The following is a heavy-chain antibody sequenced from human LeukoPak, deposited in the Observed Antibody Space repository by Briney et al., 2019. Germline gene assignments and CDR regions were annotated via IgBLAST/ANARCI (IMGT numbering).Heavy chain of an antibody. J-gene: IGHJ4*02. CDR2: ISNSGNTI. V-gene: IGHV3-48*03. D-gene: IGHD2-2*01. CDR3: DTRPRY. CDR1: GLTFSSYD. Sequence: PGGSLRLSCVGSGLTFSSYDMNWVRQAPRKGLEWISYISNSGNTIYYADSVKGRFTISRDNAKNSLYLQMNSLRAEDTAVYYCDTRPRYWGQGTLVTVSS.